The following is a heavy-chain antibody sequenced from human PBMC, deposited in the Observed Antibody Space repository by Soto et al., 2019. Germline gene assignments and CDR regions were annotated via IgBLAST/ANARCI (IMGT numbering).Heavy chain of an antibody. D-gene: IGHD4-17*01. V-gene: IGHV4-59*01. Sequence: SETLSLTCTVSGGSISSYYWSGSRQPPGKGLEWIGEIYYSGSANYSPSLKRRVTIAVDTCKNQVSLKLSAVTSVYTAVYYCARGPENADYGIYFDYRGRRTLVTVSS. CDR3: ARGPENADYGIYFDY. CDR2: IYYSGSA. CDR1: GGSISSYY. J-gene: IGHJ4*01.